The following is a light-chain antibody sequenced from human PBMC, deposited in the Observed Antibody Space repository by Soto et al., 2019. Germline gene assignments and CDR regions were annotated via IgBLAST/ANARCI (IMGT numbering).Light chain of an antibody. J-gene: IGKJ1*01. CDR1: QGISTY. V-gene: IGKV1-39*01. CDR3: QQYNSYSPT. Sequence: IHMTLSPSSLSASVGNRVTIPCRASQGISTYLNWYLQKPGKAPKLLIYAASSLQSGVPSRFSGSGSGTDVTLTISNLQTEDFVTYYCQQYNSYSPTFGQGTKVDIK. CDR2: AAS.